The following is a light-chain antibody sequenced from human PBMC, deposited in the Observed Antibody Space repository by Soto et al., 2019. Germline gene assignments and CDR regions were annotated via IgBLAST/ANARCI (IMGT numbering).Light chain of an antibody. J-gene: IGKJ1*01. Sequence: EIVMTQSPATLSVSPGERATLSCRASQSFSSNLAWYQQKPGQAPRLLIYGASTRATGIPARFSGSGSGTEFTLTISSLQSEDFEVHYCQQYNNWPWTFGRGTKVEIX. CDR3: QQYNNWPWT. V-gene: IGKV3-15*01. CDR2: GAS. CDR1: QSFSSN.